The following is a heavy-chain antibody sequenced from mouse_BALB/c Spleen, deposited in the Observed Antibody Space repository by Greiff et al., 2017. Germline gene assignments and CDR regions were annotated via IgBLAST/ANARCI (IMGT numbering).Heavy chain of an antibody. CDR2: INPSTGYT. CDR3: ARRGYYGSSDYAMDY. D-gene: IGHD1-1*01. Sequence: VQLQQSGAELAKPGASVKMSCKASGYTFTSYWMHWVKQRPGQGLEWIGYINPSTGYTEYNQKFKDKATLTADKSSCTAYMQLSSLTSEDSAVYYCARRGYYGSSDYAMDYWGQGTSVTVSS. J-gene: IGHJ4*01. CDR1: GYTFTSYW. V-gene: IGHV1-7*01.